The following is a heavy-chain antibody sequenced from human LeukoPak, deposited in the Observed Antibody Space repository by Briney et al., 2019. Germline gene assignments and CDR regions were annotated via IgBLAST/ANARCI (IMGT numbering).Heavy chain of an antibody. D-gene: IGHD3-10*01. Sequence: GASVKVSCKASGYTFTSYGISWVRQAPGQGLEWMGGIIPIFGTANYAQKFQGRVTITADESTSTAYMELSSLRSEDTAVYYCARATDTMVRGVIINLPFDYWGQGTLVTVSS. J-gene: IGHJ4*02. CDR1: GYTFTSYG. CDR2: IIPIFGTA. V-gene: IGHV1-69*13. CDR3: ARATDTMVRGVIINLPFDY.